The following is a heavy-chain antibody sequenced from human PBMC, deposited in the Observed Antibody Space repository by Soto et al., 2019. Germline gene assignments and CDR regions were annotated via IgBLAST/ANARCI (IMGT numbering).Heavy chain of an antibody. CDR1: GFTFSSYA. CDR3: ARDGQTKLPTYGMDV. J-gene: IGHJ6*02. Sequence: QVQLVESGGGVVQPGRSLRLSCAASGFTFSSYAMHWVRQAPGKGLEWVAVISYDGSNKYYADSVKGRFTISRDNSKNTLYLPMNSLRAEDTAVYYCARDGQTKLPTYGMDVWCQETTVTVSS. D-gene: IGHD1-7*01. CDR2: ISYDGSNK. V-gene: IGHV3-30-3*01.